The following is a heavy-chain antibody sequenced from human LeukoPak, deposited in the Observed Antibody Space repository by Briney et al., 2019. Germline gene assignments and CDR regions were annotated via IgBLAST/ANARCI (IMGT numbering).Heavy chain of an antibody. Sequence: PGGSLRLSCAASGLNFSTYGMHWVRQAPGKGLEWVAVISYDGINKYYADSVKGRFTISRDNSKNMLYLQMSSLRAEDTAVYYCAKDHVTSSSWFPDYWGQGTLVTVSS. CDR1: GLNFSTYG. CDR2: ISYDGINK. CDR3: AKDHVTSSSWFPDY. J-gene: IGHJ4*02. V-gene: IGHV3-30*18. D-gene: IGHD6-13*01.